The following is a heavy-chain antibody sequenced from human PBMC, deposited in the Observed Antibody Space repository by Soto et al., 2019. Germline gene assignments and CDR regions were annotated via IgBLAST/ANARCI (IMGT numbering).Heavy chain of an antibody. V-gene: IGHV1-18*01. D-gene: IGHD5-12*01. CDR1: GYTFISYG. CDR3: ARDLGGFPDY. Sequence: GASVKVSCKASGYTFISYGISWVRQAPGQGLEWMGWISAYNGNRKYAQKFQGRVTMTTDTSTSTAYMELRSLRSDDTAAYYCARDLGGFPDYWGQGTLVTVSS. J-gene: IGHJ4*02. CDR2: ISAYNGNR.